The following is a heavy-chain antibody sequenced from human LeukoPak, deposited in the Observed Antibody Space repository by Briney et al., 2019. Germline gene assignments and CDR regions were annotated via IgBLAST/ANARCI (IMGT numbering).Heavy chain of an antibody. Sequence: GASVKVSCKASGYTFTGYYMHWVRQAPGQGLEWMGRINPNSGGTNYAQKFQGRVTMTRDTSISTAYMELSRLRSDDTAVYYCARGNGVGSSWYDWFDPWGQGTLVTVSS. CDR3: ARGNGVGSSWYDWFDP. V-gene: IGHV1-2*06. CDR1: GYTFTGYY. CDR2: INPNSGGT. D-gene: IGHD6-13*01. J-gene: IGHJ5*02.